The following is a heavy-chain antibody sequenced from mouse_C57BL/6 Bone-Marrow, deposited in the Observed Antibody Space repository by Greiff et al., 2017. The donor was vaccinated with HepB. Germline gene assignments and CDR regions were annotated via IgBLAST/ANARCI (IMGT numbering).Heavy chain of an antibody. CDR2: INPYNGGT. Sequence: VQLQQSGPVLVKPGASVKMSCKASGYTFTDYYMNWVKQSHGKSLEWIGVINPYNGGTSYNQKFKGKATLTVDKSASTAYMELNSLTSEDSAVYYGARCLRDAKDYWGQGTSVTVSS. J-gene: IGHJ4*01. CDR3: ARCLRDAKDY. CDR1: GYTFTDYY. V-gene: IGHV1-19*01. D-gene: IGHD3-3*01.